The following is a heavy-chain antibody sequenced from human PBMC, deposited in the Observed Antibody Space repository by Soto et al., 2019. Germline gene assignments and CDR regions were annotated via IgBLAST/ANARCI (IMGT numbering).Heavy chain of an antibody. CDR2: ISGSGGST. CDR3: AKVGTYYDFWSGYFDY. J-gene: IGHJ4*02. CDR1: GFTFSSYA. V-gene: IGHV3-23*01. Sequence: GGSLRLSCAASGFTFSSYAMSWVRQAPGKGLEWVSAISGSGGSTYYADSVKGRFTISRDNSKNTLYLQMNSLRAEDTAVYYCAKVGTYYDFWSGYFDYWGQGTLVTVSS. D-gene: IGHD3-3*01.